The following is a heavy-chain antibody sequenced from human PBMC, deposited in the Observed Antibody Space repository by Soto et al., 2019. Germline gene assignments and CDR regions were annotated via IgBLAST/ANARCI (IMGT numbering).Heavy chain of an antibody. Sequence: GGSLRLSCAAFGFTFDDYAMHWVRQAPGKGLEWVSAISGSGGSTYYADSVKGRFTISRDNSKNTLYLQMNSLRAEDTAVYYCAKELHTSSGWSQVIYWGQGTLVTVSS. CDR1: GFTFDDYA. J-gene: IGHJ4*02. V-gene: IGHV3-23*01. CDR2: ISGSGGST. D-gene: IGHD6-19*01. CDR3: AKELHTSSGWSQVIY.